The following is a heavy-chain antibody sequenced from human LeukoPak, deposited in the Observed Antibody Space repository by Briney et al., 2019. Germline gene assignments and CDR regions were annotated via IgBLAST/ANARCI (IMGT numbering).Heavy chain of an antibody. CDR3: ARVRSAAAVEY. V-gene: IGHV3-74*01. CDR1: GFTFSSDW. Sequence: GGSLRVSCAASGFTFSSDWMHCVRQAPGRGLVRVSRINNDGSSTSYADSVKGRFTISRDNAKNTLHLQMNSLRAEDTAVYYCARVRSAAAVEYWGQGTLVTVSS. CDR2: INNDGSST. J-gene: IGHJ4*02.